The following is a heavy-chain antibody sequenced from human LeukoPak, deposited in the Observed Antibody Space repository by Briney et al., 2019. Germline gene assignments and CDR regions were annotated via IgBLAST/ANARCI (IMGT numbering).Heavy chain of an antibody. J-gene: IGHJ4*02. CDR3: ASDTSGGDCYFDY. CDR2: ISSSSSSTI. D-gene: IGHD2-21*02. V-gene: IGHV3-48*04. Sequence: GGSLRLSCAASGFTFSSYSMNWVRQAPGKGLEWVSYISSSSSSTIYYADSVKGRFTISRDNAKNSLYLQMNSLRAEDTAVYYCASDTSGGDCYFDYWGQGTLVTVSS. CDR1: GFTFSSYS.